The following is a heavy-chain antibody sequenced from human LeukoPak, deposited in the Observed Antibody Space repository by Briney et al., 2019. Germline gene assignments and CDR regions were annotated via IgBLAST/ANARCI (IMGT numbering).Heavy chain of an antibody. Sequence: ETLSLTCTVSGGSLSSSSYYWGWIRQPPGKGLEWVSGISGSGDNTWYAGSVKGRFTISRDNSKKTLYLQMHSLRAEDTAVYYCAKASVWTMVRVVSYFDDWGQGIQVTVSS. V-gene: IGHV3-23*01. CDR2: ISGSGDNT. CDR1: GGSLSSSSYY. CDR3: AKASVWTMVRVVSYFDD. D-gene: IGHD3-10*01. J-gene: IGHJ4*02.